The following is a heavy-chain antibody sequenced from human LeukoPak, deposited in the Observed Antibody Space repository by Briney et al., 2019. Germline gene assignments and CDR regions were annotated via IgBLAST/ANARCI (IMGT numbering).Heavy chain of an antibody. CDR3: AREGELYALDY. Sequence: EASVKVSCKASGYTFTSYAMHWVRQAPGQRLEWMGWINAGNGNTKYSQKFQGRVTITRDTSASTAYTELSSLRSEDTAVYYCAREGELYALDYWGQGTLVTVSS. CDR1: GYTFTSYA. CDR2: INAGNGNT. D-gene: IGHD3-16*01. V-gene: IGHV1-3*01. J-gene: IGHJ4*02.